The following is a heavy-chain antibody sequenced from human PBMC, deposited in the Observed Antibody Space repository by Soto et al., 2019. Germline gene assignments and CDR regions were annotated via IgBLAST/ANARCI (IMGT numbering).Heavy chain of an antibody. J-gene: IGHJ4*02. CDR2: SVADSGNT. V-gene: IGHV1-18*01. D-gene: IGHD3-10*01. CDR1: GYTFSTYG. CDR3: ARVAGYGSGSRHCDN. Sequence: QVQLVQSGAEVTKPGASVRVSCKTSGYTFSTYGLSWVRQAPGQGLEWMGWSVADSGNTVYAQKFQGRVTVTTDRSTNTAYMELRSLRSDDTSLYYCARVAGYGSGSRHCDNWGQGTLVTVSS.